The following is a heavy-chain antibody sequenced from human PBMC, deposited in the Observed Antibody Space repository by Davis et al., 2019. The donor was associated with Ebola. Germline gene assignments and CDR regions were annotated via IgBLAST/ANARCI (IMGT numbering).Heavy chain of an antibody. CDR1: GNTFVTSW. D-gene: IGHD6-19*01. V-gene: IGHV5-51*01. Sequence: GESLKISCKGSGNTFVTSWIAWVRQTPGKGLEWMGIIYPGDSDTVYSPSFQGQVTISADKSISTAYLQWSSLKASDTGIYYCARLRGIAVLESFDMWGQGTMVTVSS. CDR2: IYPGDSDT. J-gene: IGHJ3*02. CDR3: ARLRGIAVLESFDM.